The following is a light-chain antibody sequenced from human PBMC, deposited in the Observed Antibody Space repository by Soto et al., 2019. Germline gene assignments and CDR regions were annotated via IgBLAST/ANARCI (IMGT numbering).Light chain of an antibody. Sequence: TVMTQSPGTLSVSPGERATLSCRASQSVSSNLAWYQQKRGQAPRLLIYSASTRATGIPARFSGSGSGTEFTLTISSLQSEDFAVYYCQQYNDWPRTFGQGTKVEIK. V-gene: IGKV3-15*01. CDR1: QSVSSN. J-gene: IGKJ1*01. CDR3: QQYNDWPRT. CDR2: SAS.